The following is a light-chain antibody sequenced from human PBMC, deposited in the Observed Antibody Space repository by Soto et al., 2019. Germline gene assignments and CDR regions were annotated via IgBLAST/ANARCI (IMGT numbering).Light chain of an antibody. V-gene: IGKV3D-20*02. CDR1: QSVTSNY. CDR3: QQRQYWPPIT. Sequence: EIVLTQSPGTLSLSPGERATLSCRSSQSVTSNYLAWYQQKPGQAPRLLIYGASNRATGIPDRFSGSGSGTDFTLTISSLEPEDFAIYYCQQRQYWPPITFGQGTRLEIK. J-gene: IGKJ5*01. CDR2: GAS.